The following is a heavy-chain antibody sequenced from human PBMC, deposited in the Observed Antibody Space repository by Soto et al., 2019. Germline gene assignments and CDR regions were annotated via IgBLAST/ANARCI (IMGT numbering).Heavy chain of an antibody. D-gene: IGHD1-26*01. J-gene: IGHJ4*02. Sequence: QVQLVQSGAEVKKPGASVKVSCKASGYTFTSYYMHWVRQAPGQGLEWMGIINPSGGSTSYAQKFQGRXXMXRXXCTSTVYMELSSLRSEDTAVYYCASLTSGSYPNDYWGQGTLVTGSS. V-gene: IGHV1-46*03. CDR2: INPSGGST. CDR3: ASLTSGSYPNDY. CDR1: GYTFTSYY.